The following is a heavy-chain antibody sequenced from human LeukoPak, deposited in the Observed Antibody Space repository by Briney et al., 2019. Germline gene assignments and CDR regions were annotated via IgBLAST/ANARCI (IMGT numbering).Heavy chain of an antibody. J-gene: IGHJ6*03. CDR1: GYTFTSYG. D-gene: IGHD3-10*01. CDR3: ARVSMVRDFYYYYYMDV. CDR2: ISAYNGNT. Sequence: ASVKVSCKASGYTFTSYGISWVRQAPGQGLEWMGWISAYNGNTNYAQKLQGRVTMTTDTSTSTAYMELRSLRSDDTAVYYCARVSMVRDFYYYYYMDVWGKGTTVTVPS. V-gene: IGHV1-18*01.